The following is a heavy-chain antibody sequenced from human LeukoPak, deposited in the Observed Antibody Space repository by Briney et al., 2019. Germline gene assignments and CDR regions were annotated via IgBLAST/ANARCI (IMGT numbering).Heavy chain of an antibody. J-gene: IGHJ4*02. CDR3: AREKVTVADPYYFDY. CDR1: GFTFSSYA. D-gene: IGHD6-19*01. CDR2: ISYDGSNK. V-gene: IGHV3-30-3*01. Sequence: PGGSLRLSCAASGFTFSSYAMHWVRQAPGKGLEWVAVISYDGSNKYYVDSVKGRFTISRDNSKNTLYLQMNSLRAEDTAVYYCAREKVTVADPYYFDYWGQGTLVTVSS.